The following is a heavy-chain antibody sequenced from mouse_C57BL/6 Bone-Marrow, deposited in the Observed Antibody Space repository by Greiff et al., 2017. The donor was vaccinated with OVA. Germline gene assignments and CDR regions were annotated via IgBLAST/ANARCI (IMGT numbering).Heavy chain of an antibody. CDR2: IDPSDSYT. CDR3: AIYYGFYWYFDV. Sequence: QVQLQQPGAELVKPGASVKLSCKASGYTFTSYWMQWVKQRPGQGLEWIGEIDPSDSYTNYNPKFKGKATLTVDTSSSSAYMQLSSLTSEDSAVYACAIYYGFYWYFDVWGTGTTVTVTA. D-gene: IGHD2-2*01. CDR1: GYTFTSYW. J-gene: IGHJ1*03. V-gene: IGHV1-50*01.